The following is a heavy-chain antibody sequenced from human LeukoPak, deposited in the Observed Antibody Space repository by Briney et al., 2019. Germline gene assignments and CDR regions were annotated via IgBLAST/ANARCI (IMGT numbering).Heavy chain of an antibody. V-gene: IGHV4-34*01. CDR3: ARHIAAVSYYYYGMDV. J-gene: IGHJ6*02. CDR2: VNHSGST. D-gene: IGHD6-25*01. Sequence: PSETLSLTCAVYGGSFSGYYWSWIRQPPGKGLEWIGEVNHSGSTNYNPSLKSRVTISVDTSKNQFSLKLSSVTAADTAVYYCARHIAAVSYYYYGMDVWGQGTTVTVSS. CDR1: GGSFSGYY.